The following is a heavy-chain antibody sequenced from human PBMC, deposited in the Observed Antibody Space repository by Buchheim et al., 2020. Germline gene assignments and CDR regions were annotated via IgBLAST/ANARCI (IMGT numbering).Heavy chain of an antibody. CDR2: IYYSGST. D-gene: IGHD3-22*01. CDR1: GGSISSGGYS. J-gene: IGHJ4*02. CDR3: ARGLMMGYDSSGYYCDY. V-gene: IGHV4-30-4*07. Sequence: QVQLQESGPGLVKPSQTLSLTCAVSGGSISSGGYSWSWIRQPPGKGLEWIRYIYYSGSTYYNPSLKSRVTISVDTSKNQFSLKLSSVTAADTAVYYCARGLMMGYDSSGYYCDYWGQGTL.